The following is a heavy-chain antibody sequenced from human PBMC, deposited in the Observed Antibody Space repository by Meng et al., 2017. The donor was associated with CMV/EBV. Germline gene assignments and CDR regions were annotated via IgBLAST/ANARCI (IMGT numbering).Heavy chain of an antibody. CDR3: ARGVPLGIIYSFDY. Sequence: QVPLVQSGVDVKKPGASVKVSCKASGYPFTGYGISWVRQAPGQGLEWMGWISVYNGHTNFAQNLQGRVTMTTDTSTSTAYVELRSLRSDDTAIYYCARGVPLGIIYSFDYWGQGTLVTVSS. CDR1: GYPFTGYG. J-gene: IGHJ4*01. D-gene: IGHD2-21*01. V-gene: IGHV1-18*01. CDR2: ISVYNGHT.